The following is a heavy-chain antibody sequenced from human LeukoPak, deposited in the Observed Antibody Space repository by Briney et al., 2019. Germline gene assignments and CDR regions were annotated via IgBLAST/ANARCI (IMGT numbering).Heavy chain of an antibody. J-gene: IGHJ5*02. V-gene: IGHV1-8*01. D-gene: IGHD2-2*01. CDR1: GYTFTSYD. CDR3: ARGPARRCNSTSCYSNWFDP. CDR2: MNPNSGNT. Sequence: ASVKVSCKASGYTFTSYDINWVRQATGQGLEWMGWMNPNSGNTGYAQKFQGRVTMTRNTSISTAYMELSSLRSEDTAVYYCARGPARRCNSTSCYSNWFDPWGQGTLVTVSS.